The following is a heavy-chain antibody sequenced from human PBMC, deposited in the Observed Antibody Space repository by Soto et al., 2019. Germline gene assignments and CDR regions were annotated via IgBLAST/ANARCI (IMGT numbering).Heavy chain of an antibody. V-gene: IGHV2-5*02. J-gene: IGHJ4*02. D-gene: IGHD2-15*01. Sequence: QITLKESGPTLVKPTQTLTLTCTFSGFSLSTSGVGVGWIRQPPGKALEWLALIYWDDDKRYSPSLKSRLTIIKDTSKNQVVLTMTNMDPVDTATYHCAHRRSYCSGGSCYSGFEYWGQGALVTVSS. CDR3: AHRRSYCSGGSCYSGFEY. CDR1: GFSLSTSGVG. CDR2: IYWDDDK.